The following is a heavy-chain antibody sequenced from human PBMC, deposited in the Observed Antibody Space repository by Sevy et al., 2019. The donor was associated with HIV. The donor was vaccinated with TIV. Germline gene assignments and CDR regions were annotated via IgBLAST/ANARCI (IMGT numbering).Heavy chain of an antibody. CDR2: LSGSGSST. CDR1: GFTFRSYA. CDR3: AKAITVAVGRYYFDS. J-gene: IGHJ4*02. V-gene: IGHV3-23*01. Sequence: GGSRRLSCAASGFTFRSYAMSWVRQAPGKGLEWVSTLSGSGSSTYYADLVKGRFTISRDNSKDTLYLQMDSLRAEDAAVYYCAKAITVAVGRYYFDSWGQGTLVTVSS. D-gene: IGHD5-12*01.